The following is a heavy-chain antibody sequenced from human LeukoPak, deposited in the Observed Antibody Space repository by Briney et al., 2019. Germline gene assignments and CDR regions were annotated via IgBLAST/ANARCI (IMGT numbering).Heavy chain of an antibody. CDR3: ARLPTVTFFDY. CDR1: GESFSGYYYN. Sequence: PSETLSLTRSVYGESFSGYYYNWIRQPPGKGLEWIGSIYYSGSTYYNPSLKSRVTISVDTSKNQFSLKLSSVTAADTAVYYCARLPTVTFFDYWGQGTLVTVSS. J-gene: IGHJ4*02. V-gene: IGHV4-39*01. CDR2: IYYSGST. D-gene: IGHD4-17*01.